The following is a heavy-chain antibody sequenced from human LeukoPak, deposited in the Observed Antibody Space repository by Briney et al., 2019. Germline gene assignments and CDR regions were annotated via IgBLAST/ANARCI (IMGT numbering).Heavy chain of an antibody. CDR2: INPNSGVT. CDR3: ARLSTPNLYYFDY. D-gene: IGHD3-16*02. CDR1: GYTFTGYY. V-gene: IGHV1-2*02. Sequence: ASVKVSCKASGYTFTGYYMHWVRQAPGQGLEWMGWINPNSGVTYYAQKFQGRVSMTRDTSISTAYMEVSRLRSDDSALYYCARLSTPNLYYFDYWGQGTLVSVSS. J-gene: IGHJ4*02.